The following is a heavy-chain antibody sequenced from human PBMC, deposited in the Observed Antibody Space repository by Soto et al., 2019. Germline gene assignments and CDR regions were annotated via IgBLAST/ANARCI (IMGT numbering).Heavy chain of an antibody. J-gene: IGHJ6*02. Sequence: QVQLVQSGAEVKKPGASVKVSCKASGYTFTSYDINWVRQATGQGLEWMGWMYPNSGNTGYAQKFQGRVTMTRNTPISTAYMELSSLRSEDTAVYYCARGLYSSSSCAYYYYGMDVWGQGTTVTVSS. CDR2: MYPNSGNT. D-gene: IGHD6-13*01. CDR3: ARGLYSSSSCAYYYYGMDV. V-gene: IGHV1-8*01. CDR1: GYTFTSYD.